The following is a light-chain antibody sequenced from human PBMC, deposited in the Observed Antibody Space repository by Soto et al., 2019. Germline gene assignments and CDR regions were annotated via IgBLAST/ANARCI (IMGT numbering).Light chain of an antibody. CDR3: HQRQSWPRT. J-gene: IGKJ1*01. CDR1: QSVSSN. V-gene: IGKV3-15*01. Sequence: EIVMTQSPATLSVSPGERATLSCRASQSVSSNLAWYQQKPGQAPRLLIYGASGRATGIPARFSGSGSGTEFTPTISSLQSEDFAVYYCHQRQSWPRTFGQGTKVDI. CDR2: GAS.